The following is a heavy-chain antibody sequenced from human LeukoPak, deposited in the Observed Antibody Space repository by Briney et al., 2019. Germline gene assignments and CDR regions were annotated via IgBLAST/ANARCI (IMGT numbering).Heavy chain of an antibody. Sequence: ASVKVSCKASGYTFTGYYMHWVRQAPGQRLEWTGRINPNSGGTNYAQKFQGRVTMTRDTSISTAYMELSRLRSDDTAVYYCARDYTFQDSPGDWGQGTLVTVSS. V-gene: IGHV1-2*06. CDR2: INPNSGGT. J-gene: IGHJ4*02. D-gene: IGHD3-16*01. CDR1: GYTFTGYY. CDR3: ARDYTFQDSPGD.